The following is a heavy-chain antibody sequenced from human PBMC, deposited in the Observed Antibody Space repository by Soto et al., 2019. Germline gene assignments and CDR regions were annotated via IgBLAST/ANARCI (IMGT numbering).Heavy chain of an antibody. D-gene: IGHD3-10*01. V-gene: IGHV3-30*18. CDR2: ISYDGSNK. CDR3: AKDHYYGSGSDYYYYMDV. CDR1: GFTFSSYV. Sequence: PGGSLRLSCAASGFTFSSYVMHWVRQAPGKGLEWVAVISYDGSNKYYADSVKGRFTISRDNSKNTLYLQMNSLRAEDTAVYYCAKDHYYGSGSDYYYYMDVWGKGTTVTVSS. J-gene: IGHJ6*03.